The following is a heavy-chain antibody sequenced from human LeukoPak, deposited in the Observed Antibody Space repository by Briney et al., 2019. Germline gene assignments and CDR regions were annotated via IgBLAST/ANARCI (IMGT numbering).Heavy chain of an antibody. CDR1: GYTFTGYY. D-gene: IGHD3-3*01. Sequence: VKVSCKASGYTFTGYYRHWVRQAPGQGLEWMGWINPNSGGTNYAQKFQGRVTMTRDTSISTAYMELSRLRSDDTAVYYCARVYDFWSGYFDYWGQGTLVTVSS. CDR3: ARVYDFWSGYFDY. J-gene: IGHJ4*02. V-gene: IGHV1-2*02. CDR2: INPNSGGT.